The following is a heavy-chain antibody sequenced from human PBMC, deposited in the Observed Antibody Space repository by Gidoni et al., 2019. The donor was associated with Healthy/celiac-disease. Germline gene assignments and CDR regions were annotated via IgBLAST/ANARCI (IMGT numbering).Heavy chain of an antibody. J-gene: IGHJ4*02. V-gene: IGHV3-9*01. Sequence: EVQLVESGGGSEQPVRSLSTSCAASGCPLADYAMPWVRQAPGKGMEWVSGISWNSCSIGYADSVKGRFTISRDNAKNSLYLQMNSLRAEDTALYYCAKDSNPSYSSSYYFDYWGQGTLVTVSS. CDR2: ISWNSCSI. D-gene: IGHD6-6*01. CDR1: GCPLADYA. CDR3: AKDSNPSYSSSYYFDY.